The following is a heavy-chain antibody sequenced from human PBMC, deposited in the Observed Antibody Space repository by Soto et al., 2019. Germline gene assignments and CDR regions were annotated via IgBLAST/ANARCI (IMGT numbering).Heavy chain of an antibody. CDR1: GFTSSSYA. J-gene: IGHJ6*02. D-gene: IGHD3-22*01. V-gene: IGHV3-30-3*01. Sequence: QEQLVESGGGVVQPGRSLRLSCAASGFTSSSYAMHWVRQAPGKGLEWVAVTLYDGSTKYYADSVKGRFTISRDNSKNTLYLQMSSLRAEDTALYYCARDGKHRGYVTLDYYGMDVWGQGTTVTVSS. CDR3: ARDGKHRGYVTLDYYGMDV. CDR2: TLYDGSTK.